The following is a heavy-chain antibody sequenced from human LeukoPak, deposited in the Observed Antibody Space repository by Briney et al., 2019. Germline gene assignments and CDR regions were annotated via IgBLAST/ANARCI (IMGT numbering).Heavy chain of an antibody. D-gene: IGHD3-10*01. V-gene: IGHV1-69*05. CDR3: ARDRSGSYYRD. J-gene: IGHJ4*02. Sequence: ASVKVSCEASGGTFSSYAISWVRQAPGQGLEWMGGVILIFGTANYAQKFQGRVTITTDESTSTAYMELSSLRSEDTAVYYCARDRSGSYYRDWGQGTLVTVSS. CDR1: GGTFSSYA. CDR2: VILIFGTA.